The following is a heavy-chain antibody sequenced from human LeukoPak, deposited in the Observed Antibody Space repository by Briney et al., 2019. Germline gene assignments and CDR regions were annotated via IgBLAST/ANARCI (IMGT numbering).Heavy chain of an antibody. CDR1: VGSISSYY. J-gene: IGHJ4*02. D-gene: IGHD3-22*01. CDR3: ARDGYSDSSGYDYPPSV. Sequence: PSQTLSLTCAVSVGSISSYYWSWIRQPPGKGLEWIGYMSYSGSSSYNPSLRSRVTISVDASKKQFSLKLSSVTAADTAVYYCARDGYSDSSGYDYPPSVWGQGTLVTVSS. V-gene: IGHV4-59*01. CDR2: MSYSGSS.